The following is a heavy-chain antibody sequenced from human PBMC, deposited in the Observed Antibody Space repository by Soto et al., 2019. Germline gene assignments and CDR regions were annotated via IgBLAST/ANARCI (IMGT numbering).Heavy chain of an antibody. J-gene: IGHJ5*02. D-gene: IGHD6-13*01. CDR2: IWYDGSTK. Sequence: QVQLVESGVGVAQPGRSLRLSCAASGFTFSSYGMHWVRQAPGKGLEWGAVIWYDGSTKDYADSVKGRVTISRDNCKNPLYLQMTSLRAEDTAVYYCARDTAAAGTIVWFDPWGQGNLVTVSA. CDR1: GFTFSSYG. V-gene: IGHV3-33*01. CDR3: ARDTAAAGTIVWFDP.